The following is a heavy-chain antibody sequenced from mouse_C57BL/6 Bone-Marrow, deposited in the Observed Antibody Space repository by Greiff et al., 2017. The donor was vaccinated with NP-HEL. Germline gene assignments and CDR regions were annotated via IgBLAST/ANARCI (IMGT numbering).Heavy chain of an antibody. V-gene: IGHV1-15*01. CDR3: TRLGPRHYFDY. CDR2: LDPATGGT. CDR1: GYTFTDYE. D-gene: IGHD6-1*01. J-gene: IGHJ2*01. Sequence: QVHVKQSGAELVRPGASVTLSCKASGYTFTDYEMHWVTQTPVHGLEWIGALDPATGGTAYTQKFKGQAILPADQSSRTAYMELRSLTSEDSAVEYCTRLGPRHYFDYWGQGTTLTVSS.